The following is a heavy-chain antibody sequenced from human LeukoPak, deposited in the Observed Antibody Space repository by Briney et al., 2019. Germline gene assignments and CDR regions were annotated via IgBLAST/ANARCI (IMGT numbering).Heavy chain of an antibody. CDR3: AKDLIFGVEPLYYYYGMDV. CDR2: IKSKTDGGTT. V-gene: IGHV3-15*01. D-gene: IGHD3-3*01. Sequence: GGSLRLSCAASGFTFSNAWMSWVRQAPGKGLEWVGRIKSKTDGGTTDYAAPVKGRFTISRDDSKNTLYLQMNSLRAEDTAVYYCAKDLIFGVEPLYYYYGMDVWGQGTTVTVSS. J-gene: IGHJ6*02. CDR1: GFTFSNAW.